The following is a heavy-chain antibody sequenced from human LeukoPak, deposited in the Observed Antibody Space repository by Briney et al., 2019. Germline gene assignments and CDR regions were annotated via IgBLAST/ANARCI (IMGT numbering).Heavy chain of an antibody. CDR2: ISPSTNLT. CDR3: AREGFDY. Sequence: ASVKVSCKASGYAFVTYGITWVRQAHGQGLEWMGWISPSTNLTYYAQSLQGRLTMSTDTSTGTAYMELRSLRSDDTAVYYCAREGFDYWGQGTLVTVSS. J-gene: IGHJ4*02. V-gene: IGHV1-18*04. CDR1: GYAFVTYG.